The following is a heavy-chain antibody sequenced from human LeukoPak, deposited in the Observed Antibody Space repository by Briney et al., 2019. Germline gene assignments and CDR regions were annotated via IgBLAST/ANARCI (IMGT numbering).Heavy chain of an antibody. CDR3: AREYSGSYSLDY. Sequence: ASVNVSCKASGYTFTGYYMHWVRQAPGQGLEWMGWINPNSGGTNYAQKFQGRVTMTRDTSISTAYMELSRLRSDDTAVYYCAREYSGSYSLDYWGQGTLVTVSS. CDR1: GYTFTGYY. D-gene: IGHD1-26*01. CDR2: INPNSGGT. V-gene: IGHV1-2*02. J-gene: IGHJ4*02.